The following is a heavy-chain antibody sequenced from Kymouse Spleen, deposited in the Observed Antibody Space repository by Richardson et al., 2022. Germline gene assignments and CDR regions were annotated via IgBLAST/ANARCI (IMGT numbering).Heavy chain of an antibody. CDR2: IKSKTDGGTT. J-gene: IGHJ6*02. CDR3: TTDHRWWELLADYYYGMDV. CDR1: GFTFSNAW. V-gene: IGHV3-15*01. Sequence: EVQLVESGGGLVKPGGSLRLSCAASGFTFSNAWMSWVRQAPGKGLEWVGRIKSKTDGGTTDYAAPVKGRFTISRDDSKNTLYLQMNSLKTEDTAVYYCTTDHRWWELLADYYYGMDVWGQGTTVTVSS. D-gene: IGHD1-26*01.